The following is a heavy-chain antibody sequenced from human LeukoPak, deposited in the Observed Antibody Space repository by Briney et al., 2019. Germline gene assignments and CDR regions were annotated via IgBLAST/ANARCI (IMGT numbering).Heavy chain of an antibody. V-gene: IGHV3-74*01. CDR3: VRDFRSADY. Sequence: GGSLRLSCAASGFSFSTYCMHWVRQAPGRGPMWVSRICPDGTVTNYADSVKARFSISRDNARNTVYLQMNSLRAEDTAVYYCVRDFRSADYWGQGTLVTVSS. J-gene: IGHJ4*02. CDR2: ICPDGTVT. CDR1: GFSFSTYC.